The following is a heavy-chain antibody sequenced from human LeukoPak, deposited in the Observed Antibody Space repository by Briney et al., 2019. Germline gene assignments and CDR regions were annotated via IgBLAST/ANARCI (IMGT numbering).Heavy chain of an antibody. D-gene: IGHD5-12*01. Sequence: GESLRLSCAASGFTFSSYAMSWVRQAPGKGLEWVSAISGSGDYTYYADSVKGRFTISRDNSKSTLYLQMNSLRAEDTAVYYCARAYSGYDSWPYYFDYWGQGTLVTVSS. V-gene: IGHV3-23*01. CDR3: ARAYSGYDSWPYYFDY. CDR1: GFTFSSYA. CDR2: ISGSGDYT. J-gene: IGHJ4*02.